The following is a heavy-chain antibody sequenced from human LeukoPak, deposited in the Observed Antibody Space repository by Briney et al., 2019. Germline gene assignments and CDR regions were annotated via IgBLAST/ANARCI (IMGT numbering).Heavy chain of an antibody. D-gene: IGHD1-26*01. CDR1: GFTFSSYA. CDR3: AKGCIVGATTPFDY. Sequence: QVQLVESGGGVVQPGRSLRLSCAASGFTFSSYAMHWVRQAPGKGLEWVAVISYDGSNKYYADSVKGRFTISRDNSKNTLYLQTNSLRAEDTAVYYCAKGCIVGATTPFDYWGQGTLVTVSS. J-gene: IGHJ4*02. V-gene: IGHV3-30*04. CDR2: ISYDGSNK.